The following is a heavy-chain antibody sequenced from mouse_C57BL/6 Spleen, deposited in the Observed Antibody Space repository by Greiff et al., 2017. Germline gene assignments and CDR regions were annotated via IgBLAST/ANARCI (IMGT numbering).Heavy chain of an antibody. V-gene: IGHV1-81*01. J-gene: IGHJ2*01. Sequence: QVQLQQSGAELVRPGASVKLSCKASGYTFTSYGISWVKQRPGQGLEWIGEIYPRSGDTNYNEKFKGKATLTADKSSSTAYMVLRSLTSEDSAVYYCARSDDDNYDFDYWGQGTTLTVSS. D-gene: IGHD2-3*01. CDR1: GYTFTSYG. CDR3: ARSDDDNYDFDY. CDR2: IYPRSGDT.